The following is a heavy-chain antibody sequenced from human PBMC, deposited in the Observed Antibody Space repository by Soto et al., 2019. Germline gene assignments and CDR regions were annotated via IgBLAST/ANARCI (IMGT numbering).Heavy chain of an antibody. CDR3: ARYGVADGMDV. D-gene: IGHD2-8*01. V-gene: IGHV4-30-4*01. Sequence: QVQLQESGPGLVKPSQTLSLTCTVSGGSISSGDYYWSWIRQPPGKGLEWIGYSYYSGSTYYNPSLKSRGTMSVDTSKSQFPLKLSSLTAADTAVYYCARYGVADGMDVWGQGTTVTVSS. CDR2: SYYSGST. CDR1: GGSISSGDYY. J-gene: IGHJ6*02.